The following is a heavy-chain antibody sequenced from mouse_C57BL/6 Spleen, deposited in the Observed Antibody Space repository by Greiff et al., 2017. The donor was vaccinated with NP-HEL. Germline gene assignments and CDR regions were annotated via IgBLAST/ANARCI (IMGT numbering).Heavy chain of an antibody. V-gene: IGHV5-9-1*02. CDR2: ISSGGDYI. CDR1: GFTFSSYA. CDR3: TRAPNYYAMDY. J-gene: IGHJ4*01. Sequence: EVQVVESGEGLVKPGGSLKLSCAASGFTFSSYAMSWVRQTPEKRLEWVAYISSGGDYIYYADTVKGRFTISRDNARNTLYLQMSSLKSEDTAMYYCTRAPNYYAMDYWGQGTSVTVSS.